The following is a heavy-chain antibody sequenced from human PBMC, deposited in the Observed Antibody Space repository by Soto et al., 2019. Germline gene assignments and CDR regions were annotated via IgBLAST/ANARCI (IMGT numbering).Heavy chain of an antibody. D-gene: IGHD3-22*01. Sequence: SETLSLTCNVSGGAIRRGGYHWVWFRQHPEKGLEWIGYIYYRGATYFNPSLRSRLTMSVDTSKNQFSLKLSSVTAEDTAVYYCARGTYDSSGYFDSWGQGTLVTVSS. CDR1: GGAIRRGGYH. CDR3: ARGTYDSSGYFDS. CDR2: IYYRGAT. V-gene: IGHV4-31*03. J-gene: IGHJ4*02.